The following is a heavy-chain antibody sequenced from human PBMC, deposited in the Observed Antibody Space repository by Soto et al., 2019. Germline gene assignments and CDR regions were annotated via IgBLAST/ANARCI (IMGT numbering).Heavy chain of an antibody. D-gene: IGHD1-7*01. J-gene: IGHJ6*02. CDR2: IWYDGSNK. Sequence: WGSLRLSCAASGFTFSSYVMHWVRQAPGKGLEWVAVIWYDGSNKYYADSVKGRFTISRDNSKNTLYLQMNSLRAEDTAVYYCARGRYNWNYSTYYYYGMDVWGQGTTMTVYS. CDR1: GFTFSSYV. V-gene: IGHV3-33*01. CDR3: ARGRYNWNYSTYYYYGMDV.